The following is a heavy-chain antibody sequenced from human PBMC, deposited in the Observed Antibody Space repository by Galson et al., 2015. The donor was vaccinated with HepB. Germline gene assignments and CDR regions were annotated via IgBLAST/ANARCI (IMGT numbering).Heavy chain of an antibody. CDR1: GFTFSSYG. J-gene: IGHJ4*02. CDR2: IWYDGSNK. Sequence: SPRLSCAASGFTFSSYGMHWVRQAPGKGLEWVAVIWYDGSNKYYADSVKGRFTISRDNSKNTLYLQMNSLRAEDTAVYYCARDQGVWSGYSRGYFDYWGQGTLVTVSS. CDR3: ARDQGVWSGYSRGYFDY. V-gene: IGHV3-33*01. D-gene: IGHD3-3*01.